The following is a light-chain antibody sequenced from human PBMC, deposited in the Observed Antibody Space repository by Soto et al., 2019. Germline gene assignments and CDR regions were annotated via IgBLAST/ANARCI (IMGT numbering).Light chain of an antibody. CDR3: QQYHSWRT. V-gene: IGKV3-15*01. Sequence: IVMTQSPATLSVSPGERATLSCRAIQSIDRKLAWYQQRPGQAPRLLIYGASTRATGIPARFSGSGSGTEFTLTISGLQSEDFGVFYCQQYHSWRTFGQGTNVEIK. CDR1: QSIDRK. J-gene: IGKJ1*01. CDR2: GAS.